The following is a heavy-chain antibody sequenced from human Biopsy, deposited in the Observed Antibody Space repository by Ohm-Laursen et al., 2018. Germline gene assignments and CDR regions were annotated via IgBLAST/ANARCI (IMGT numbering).Heavy chain of an antibody. Sequence: GSLRLSRAASGFTFNRYDMHWVRQVSGKGLEWVSAVGNAGDTYYSASVKGRFTISRENAKNSLYLQMNSLRVGDTAVYYCARARDYYDSSGYYYGYYYYNMDVWGQGTTVTVSS. D-gene: IGHD3-22*01. CDR2: VGNAGDT. J-gene: IGHJ6*02. V-gene: IGHV3-13*01. CDR3: ARARDYYDSSGYYYGYYYYNMDV. CDR1: GFTFNRYD.